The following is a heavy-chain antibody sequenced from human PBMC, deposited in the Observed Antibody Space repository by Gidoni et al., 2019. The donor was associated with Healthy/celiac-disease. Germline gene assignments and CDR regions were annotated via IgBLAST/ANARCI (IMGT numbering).Heavy chain of an antibody. D-gene: IGHD3-10*01. Sequence: EVQLVESGGGLVQHGGSLRTSCAASGFTFSSYAMSWVRQAPGKGLEWVSAISGSGGSTYYADSVKGRFTISRDNSKNTLYLQMNSLRAEDTAVYYCAKDLWFGELSGSDWFDPWGQGTLVTVSS. V-gene: IGHV3-23*04. J-gene: IGHJ5*02. CDR1: GFTFSSYA. CDR2: ISGSGGST. CDR3: AKDLWFGELSGSDWFDP.